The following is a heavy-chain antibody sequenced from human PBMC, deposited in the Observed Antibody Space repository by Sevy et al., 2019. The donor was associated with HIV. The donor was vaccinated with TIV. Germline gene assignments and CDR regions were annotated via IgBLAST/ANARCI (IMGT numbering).Heavy chain of an antibody. V-gene: IGHV1-18*01. D-gene: IGHD2-15*01. CDR2: ISAHNGDT. CDR3: ARAYCSGGSCYSLAY. J-gene: IGHJ4*02. Sequence: ASVKVSCKTSGYTFTSYRITWVRQAPGQGLEWMGWISAHNGDTNYAQKLQGRVTMISETSTSTAYMVLRSLRSDDTAIYYCARAYCSGGSCYSLAYWGQGTLVIVSS. CDR1: GYTFTSYR.